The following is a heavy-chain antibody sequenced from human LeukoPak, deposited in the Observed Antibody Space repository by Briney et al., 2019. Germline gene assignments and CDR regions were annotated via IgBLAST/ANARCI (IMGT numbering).Heavy chain of an antibody. Sequence: ASVKVSCKASGYTFTSYDISWVRQATGQGLEWMGWMNPNSGNTGYAQKFQGRVTMTRNTSISTAYMELSSLRSEDTAVYYCARGYCSSTSCSNWFDPWGQGTLVTVSS. J-gene: IGHJ5*02. V-gene: IGHV1-8*01. CDR1: GYTFTSYD. CDR3: ARGYCSSTSCSNWFDP. CDR2: MNPNSGNT. D-gene: IGHD2-2*01.